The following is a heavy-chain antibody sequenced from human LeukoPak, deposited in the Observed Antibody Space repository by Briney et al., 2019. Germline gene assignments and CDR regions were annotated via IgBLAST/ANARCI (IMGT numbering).Heavy chain of an antibody. V-gene: IGHV4-34*01. CDR2: INHSGST. D-gene: IGHD2-2*02. J-gene: IGHJ5*02. CDR3: ARDLYGWFDP. CDR1: GGSFSGYY. Sequence: SETLSLTCAVYGGSFSGYYWSWIRQPPGKGLEWIGEINHSGSTNYNPSLKSRVTISVDTSKNQFSLRLSSVTAADTAVYYCARDLYGWFDPSGQGTLVTVFS.